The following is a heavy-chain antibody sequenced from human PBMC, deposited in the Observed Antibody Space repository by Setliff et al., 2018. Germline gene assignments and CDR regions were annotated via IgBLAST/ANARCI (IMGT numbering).Heavy chain of an antibody. CDR3: ARIDVYVSSGYYYAPDF. V-gene: IGHV1-18*01. CDR1: GYTFNNYG. CDR2: INNYSFKT. J-gene: IGHJ4*02. D-gene: IGHD3-22*01. Sequence: ASVKVSCKASGYTFNNYGITWVRQAPGQGLEWMGWINNYSFKTTYPQKFLDRVTVTTDTSATTAYMELKHLKSDDTAVYYCARIDVYVSSGYYYAPDFWGQGTLVTVSS.